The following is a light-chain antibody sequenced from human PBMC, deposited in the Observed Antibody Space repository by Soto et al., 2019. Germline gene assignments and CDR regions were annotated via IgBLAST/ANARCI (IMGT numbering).Light chain of an antibody. CDR3: SSYTSASTPLV. V-gene: IGLV2-14*01. CDR2: DVS. Sequence: QSALTQPASVSGTPGQSITISCTGTGSDVGGYNYVSWYQQHPGKAPKVMIYDVSNRPSGVSNRFSGSTSGNTASLTISGLQAEEEADYYCSSYTSASTPLVFGGGTKLTVL. J-gene: IGLJ2*01. CDR1: GSDVGGYNY.